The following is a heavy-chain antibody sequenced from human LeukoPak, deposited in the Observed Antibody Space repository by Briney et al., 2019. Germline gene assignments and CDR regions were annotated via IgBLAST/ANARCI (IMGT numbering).Heavy chain of an antibody. CDR2: IHSDGINK. D-gene: IGHD1-1*01. J-gene: IGHJ4*02. V-gene: IGHV3-30*02. Sequence: GGSLRLSCAASGFTISSYGMHWVRQAPGKGLEGVAFIHSDGINKYYPDSVKGRFTISRDNSKNTLYLQMNRLRAEDTAVYYCARFDDPWYFHCWGQGTLVTVSS. CDR1: GFTISSYG. CDR3: ARFDDPWYFHC.